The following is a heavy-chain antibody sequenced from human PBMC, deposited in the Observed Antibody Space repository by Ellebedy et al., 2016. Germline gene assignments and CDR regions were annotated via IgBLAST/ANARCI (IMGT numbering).Heavy chain of an antibody. J-gene: IGHJ5*02. D-gene: IGHD4-17*01. CDR1: GYTFTSYG. Sequence: ASVKVSXXASGYTFTSYGISWVRQAPGQGLEWMGWISAYNGNTNYAQKLQGRVTMTTDTSTSTAYMELRSLRSDDTAVYYCARDLSPGDYGDYVTSPCWFDPWGQGTLVTVSS. CDR3: ARDLSPGDYGDYVTSPCWFDP. CDR2: ISAYNGNT. V-gene: IGHV1-18*04.